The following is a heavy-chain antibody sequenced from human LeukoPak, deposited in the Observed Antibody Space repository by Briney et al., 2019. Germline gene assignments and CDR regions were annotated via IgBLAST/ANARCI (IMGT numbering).Heavy chain of an antibody. Sequence: SETLSLTCAVYGGSFSGYYWSWIRQPPGKGLEWIGEINHSGSTNYNPSLKSRVTISVDTSKNQFSLKLSSVTAADTAVYYCAREKYRREGDMAFDIWGKGKMVTVSS. V-gene: IGHV4-34*01. J-gene: IGHJ3*02. CDR2: INHSGST. D-gene: IGHD2-15*01. CDR3: AREKYRREGDMAFDI. CDR1: GGSFSGYY.